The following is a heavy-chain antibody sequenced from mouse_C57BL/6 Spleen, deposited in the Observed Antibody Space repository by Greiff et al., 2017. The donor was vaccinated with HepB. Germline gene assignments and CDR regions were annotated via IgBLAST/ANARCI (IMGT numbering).Heavy chain of an antibody. CDR2: IYPGNSDT. CDR3: TRVLRDYAMDY. CDR1: GYTFTSYW. J-gene: IGHJ4*01. Sequence: EVQVVESGTVLARPGASVKMSCKTSGYTFTSYWMHWVKQRPGQGLEWIGAIYPGNSDTSYNQKFKGKAKRTAVTSASTAYMELSSLTNEDSAVYYCTRVLRDYAMDYWGQGTSVTVSS. V-gene: IGHV1-5*01. D-gene: IGHD2-4*01.